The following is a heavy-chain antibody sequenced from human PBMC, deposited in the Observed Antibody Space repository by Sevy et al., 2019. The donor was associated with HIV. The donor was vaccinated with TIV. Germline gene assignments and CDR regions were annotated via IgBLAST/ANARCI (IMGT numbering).Heavy chain of an antibody. Sequence: GGSLRLSCAASGFTFSNYGMHWARQAPGKGLEWVAFIRYDGSNSYSADSVKGRFTISRDNSKNTLYLQINSLRAEDTAVYYCAKDYRIYCSRTSCLFDYWCQGTLVNVSS. V-gene: IGHV3-30*02. CDR3: AKDYRIYCSRTSCLFDY. CDR1: GFTFSNYG. CDR2: IRYDGSNS. D-gene: IGHD2-2*01. J-gene: IGHJ4*02.